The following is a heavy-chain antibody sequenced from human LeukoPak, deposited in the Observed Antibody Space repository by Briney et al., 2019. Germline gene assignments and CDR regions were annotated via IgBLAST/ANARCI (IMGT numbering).Heavy chain of an antibody. D-gene: IGHD3-22*01. V-gene: IGHV1-18*01. CDR1: GYTFTCYG. CDR2: ISAYNGNT. J-gene: IGHJ4*02. Sequence: ASVKVSCKASGYTFTCYGISWVRQAPGQGLEWMGWISAYNGNTNYAQKLQGRVTMTTDTSTSTAYMELRSLRSDDTAVYYCARYTSYYDSSGYRFDSDYWGQGTLVTVSS. CDR3: ARYTSYYDSSGYRFDSDY.